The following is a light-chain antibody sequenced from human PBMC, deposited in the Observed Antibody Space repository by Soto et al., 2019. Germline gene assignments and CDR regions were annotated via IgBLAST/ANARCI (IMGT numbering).Light chain of an antibody. J-gene: IGKJ3*01. CDR1: QGISSY. CDR3: QQLKSSPFT. Sequence: IHLTPNPSSRAASGGDRVTIAFLASQGISSYLAWYQQKPGKAPQLLIYAASTLQSGVPSRFSGSGSGTDFTLTISSLQPEDFVTYYCQQLKSSPFTFGPGTKVDNK. V-gene: IGKV1-9*01. CDR2: AAS.